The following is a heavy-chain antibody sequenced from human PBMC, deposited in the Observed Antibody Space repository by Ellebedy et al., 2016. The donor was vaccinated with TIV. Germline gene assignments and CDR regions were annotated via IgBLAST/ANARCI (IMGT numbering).Heavy chain of an antibody. CDR3: SRAVGGGWFDP. V-gene: IGHV3-30*01. J-gene: IGHJ5*02. CDR2: ISYDGSNK. Sequence: PGGSLRLSCAASGFSFSDYSMHWVRQAPGKGLEWVAVISYDGSNKYYADSVKGRFTISRDNSKNTLYLQMNSLRPEDTAAYYCSRAVGGGWFDPWGQGTLVTVSS. CDR1: GFSFSDYS. D-gene: IGHD2-15*01.